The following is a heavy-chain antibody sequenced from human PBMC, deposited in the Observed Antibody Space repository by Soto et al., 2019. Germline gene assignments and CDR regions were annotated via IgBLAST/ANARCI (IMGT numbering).Heavy chain of an antibody. CDR1: GFTFSSYG. J-gene: IGHJ5*02. CDR3: AKDPAHCSGGSCYFWFDP. V-gene: IGHV3-30*18. D-gene: IGHD2-15*01. Sequence: QVQLVESGGGVVQPGRSLRLSCAASGFTFSSYGMHWVRQAPGKGLEWVAVISYDGSNKYYADSVKGRFTISRDNSKNTLYLQMNCLRAEDTAVYYCAKDPAHCSGGSCYFWFDPWGQGTLVTVSS. CDR2: ISYDGSNK.